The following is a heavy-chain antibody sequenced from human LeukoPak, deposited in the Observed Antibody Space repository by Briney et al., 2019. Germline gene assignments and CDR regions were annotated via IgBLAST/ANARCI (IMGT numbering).Heavy chain of an antibody. CDR2: IYSRGST. CDR1: GGSISNYF. Sequence: ASETLSLTCTVSGGSISNYFWTWIRQPPGKGLEWIGYIYSRGSTYYNPSLKSRVTISVDTSKNRFSLKLSTVTAADTAVYYCARRPTGDPKFDYWGQGTLVTVSS. V-gene: IGHV4-59*08. CDR3: ARRPTGDPKFDY. J-gene: IGHJ4*02. D-gene: IGHD7-27*01.